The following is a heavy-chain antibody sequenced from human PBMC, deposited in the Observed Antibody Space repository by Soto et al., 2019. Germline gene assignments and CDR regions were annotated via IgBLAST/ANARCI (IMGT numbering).Heavy chain of an antibody. V-gene: IGHV4-30-2*01. CDR2: IYHSGST. J-gene: IGHJ6*02. D-gene: IGHD4-17*01. CDR1: GGSISSGGYS. CDR3: AGASYGGYGYGMDV. Sequence: QLQLQESGSGLVKPSQTLSLTCAVSGGSISSGGYSWSWIRQPPGKGLEWIGYIYHSGSTYSKPSLKSRGTISVDRSKTPCSRRLSSVTAADTAVYYCAGASYGGYGYGMDVWGQGTTVTVSS.